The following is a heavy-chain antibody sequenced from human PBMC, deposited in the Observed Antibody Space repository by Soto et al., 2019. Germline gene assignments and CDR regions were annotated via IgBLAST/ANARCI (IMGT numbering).Heavy chain of an antibody. Sequence: ASVKVSCKASGYTFTSYGISWVRQAPGQGLEWMGWISAYNGNTNYAQKLQGRVTMTTDTSTSTAYMELRSLRSDDTAVYYCARDFPQTNYDSSGYHERGDAFDIWGQGTMVTVSS. CDR1: GYTFTSYG. J-gene: IGHJ3*02. V-gene: IGHV1-18*01. CDR3: ARDFPQTNYDSSGYHERGDAFDI. CDR2: ISAYNGNT. D-gene: IGHD3-22*01.